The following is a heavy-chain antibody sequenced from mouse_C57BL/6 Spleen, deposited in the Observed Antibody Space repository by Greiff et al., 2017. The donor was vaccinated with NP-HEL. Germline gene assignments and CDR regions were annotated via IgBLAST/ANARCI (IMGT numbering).Heavy chain of an antibody. CDR3: ARKDLRDWYFDV. Sequence: VQLQQPGAELVKPGASVKLSCKPSGYTFTSYWMHWVKQRPGRGLEWIGRIDPNSGGTKYNEKFKSKATLTVDKPSSTAYMQLSSLTSEDSAVYYCARKDLRDWYFDVWGTGTTVTVSS. J-gene: IGHJ1*03. D-gene: IGHD1-1*01. CDR2: IDPNSGGT. CDR1: GYTFTSYW. V-gene: IGHV1-72*01.